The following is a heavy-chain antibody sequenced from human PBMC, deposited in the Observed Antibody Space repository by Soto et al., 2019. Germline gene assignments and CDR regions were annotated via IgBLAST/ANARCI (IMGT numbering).Heavy chain of an antibody. Sequence: SETLSLTCAVSGGSISSSNWWSWVRQPPGKGLEWIGEIYHSGSTNYNPSLKSRVTISVDKSKNQFSLKLSSVTAADTAVYYCARDKERRSYGYVTYYYGMDVWGQGTTVTVSS. CDR3: ARDKERRSYGYVTYYYGMDV. V-gene: IGHV4-4*02. CDR1: GGSISSSNW. D-gene: IGHD5-18*01. CDR2: IYHSGST. J-gene: IGHJ6*02.